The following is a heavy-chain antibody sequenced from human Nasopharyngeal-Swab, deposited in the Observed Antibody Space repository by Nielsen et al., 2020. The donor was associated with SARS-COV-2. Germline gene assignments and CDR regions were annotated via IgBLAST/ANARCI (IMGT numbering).Heavy chain of an antibody. V-gene: IGHV3-9*01. CDR3: AKDINAVKLLWFWELSYIMDV. CDR1: GFTFDDYG. Sequence: SLKISCAASGFTFDDYGMHWVRKAPGKGPEWVAGISWNSNDIGYADSVKGRFTISRDKVKKSLHLQMNSLRNDDTALYYCAKDINAVKLLWFWELSYIMDVWGQGTTVTVSS. D-gene: IGHD3-10*01. J-gene: IGHJ6*02. CDR2: ISWNSNDI.